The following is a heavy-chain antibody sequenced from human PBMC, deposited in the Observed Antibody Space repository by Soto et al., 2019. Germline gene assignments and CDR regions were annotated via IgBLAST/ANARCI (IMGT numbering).Heavy chain of an antibody. CDR3: ARGPGGANKTYYFYAMDV. V-gene: IGHV1-18*04. Sequence: QVHLVQSGGEVKKPGTSVKVSCKASGYTFNSHGISWVRQAPGQGLEWMGGINTYSGKTNYAQKFQGRVTMTTTTPTNTTYLELRSLRSGDTAVYYCARGPGGANKTYYFYAMDVWGQGTPITVSS. D-gene: IGHD3-16*01. J-gene: IGHJ6*01. CDR1: GYTFNSHG. CDR2: INTYSGKT.